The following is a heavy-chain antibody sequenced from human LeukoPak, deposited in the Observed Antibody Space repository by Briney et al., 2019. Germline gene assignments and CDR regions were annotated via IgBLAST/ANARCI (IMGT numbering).Heavy chain of an antibody. V-gene: IGHV1-18*04. J-gene: IGHJ4*02. CDR3: ARSLTGSGWPFYFDY. D-gene: IGHD6-19*01. CDR1: GYTFTSYG. Sequence: ASVKVSCKASGYTFTSYGISWVRQAPGQGREWMGWISAYNGNTNYAQKLQGRVTMTTDTSTSTAYMELRSLRSDDTAVYYCARSLTGSGWPFYFDYWGQGTLVTVSS. CDR2: ISAYNGNT.